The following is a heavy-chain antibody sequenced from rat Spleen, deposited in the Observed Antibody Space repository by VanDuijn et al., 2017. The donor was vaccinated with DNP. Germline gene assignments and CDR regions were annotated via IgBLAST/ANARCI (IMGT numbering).Heavy chain of an antibody. CDR3: ATHNYYSSPYYAIDA. V-gene: IGHV5-25*01. Sequence: EVQLVESGGGLVQPGRSLKISCAASGITFSNYYMAWVRQAPKKGLEGVATISTRGGGTYYRDSVKGRFTISRDNANRTLYLQIDSLRSEDTATYYCATHNYYSSPYYAIDAWGQGTSVTVSS. CDR2: ISTRGGGT. D-gene: IGHD1-2*01. J-gene: IGHJ4*01. CDR1: GITFSNYY.